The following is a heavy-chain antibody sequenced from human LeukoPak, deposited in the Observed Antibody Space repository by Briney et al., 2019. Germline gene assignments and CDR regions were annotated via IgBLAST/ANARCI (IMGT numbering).Heavy chain of an antibody. CDR1: GLIVTSNY. Sequence: GSLRLSCAASGLIVTSNYMSWVRQAPGKGLEWIASINYSGSTYYNPSLKSRVTISVDTSENQFSLKLSSVTAADTAVYYCARYVVYGSGKYYFDYWGQGTLVTVSS. D-gene: IGHD3-10*01. CDR2: INYSGST. J-gene: IGHJ4*02. CDR3: ARYVVYGSGKYYFDY. V-gene: IGHV4-39*01.